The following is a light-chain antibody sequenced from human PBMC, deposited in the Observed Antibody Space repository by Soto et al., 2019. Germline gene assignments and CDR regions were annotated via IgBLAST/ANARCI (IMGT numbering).Light chain of an antibody. CDR2: NTN. Sequence: QAVVTQEPSLTVSPGGTVTLTCASSTGAVTSYYYPNWFQQKPGQAPRALIYNTNNKHSWTPARFSGSLLGDKAALTLSGVQPEDEAEYYCLLYYGGAQLVFGGGTKVTVL. V-gene: IGLV7-43*01. CDR1: TGAVTSYYY. CDR3: LLYYGGAQLV. J-gene: IGLJ2*01.